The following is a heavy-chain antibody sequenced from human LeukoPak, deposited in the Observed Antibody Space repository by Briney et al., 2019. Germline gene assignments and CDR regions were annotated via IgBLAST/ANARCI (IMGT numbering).Heavy chain of an antibody. V-gene: IGHV3-53*01. D-gene: IGHD6-19*01. CDR2: IYSGGST. CDR1: GFTDY. CDR3: AGVSFSSGWYRDY. J-gene: IGHJ4*02. Sequence: GGSLRLSCAASGFTDYMTWVRQAPGKGLEWVSVIYSGGSTYYAASVKGRFSVSRDNSKNTVYLQMNSLRAVDTAVYYCAGVSFSSGWYRDYWGQGTLVTVSS.